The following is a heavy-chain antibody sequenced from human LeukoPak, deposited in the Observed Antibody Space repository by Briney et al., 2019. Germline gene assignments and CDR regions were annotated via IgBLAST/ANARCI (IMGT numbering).Heavy chain of an antibody. J-gene: IGHJ6*02. Sequence: GGSLRLSCAASGFTFSSYGMHWVRQAPGKGLEWVAVIWYDGSNKYYADSVKGRFTISRDNSKNTLYLQMNSLRAEDTAVYYCARDMTTVTMNGMDVWGQGTTATVSS. CDR3: ARDMTTVTMNGMDV. CDR2: IWYDGSNK. V-gene: IGHV3-33*01. CDR1: GFTFSSYG. D-gene: IGHD4-17*01.